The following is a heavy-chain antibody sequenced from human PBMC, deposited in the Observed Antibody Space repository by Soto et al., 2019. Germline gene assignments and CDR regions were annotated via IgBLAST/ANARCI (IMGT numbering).Heavy chain of an antibody. J-gene: IGHJ4*02. D-gene: IGHD6-13*01. CDR2: IYYTGST. CDR1: GGSISTDDHY. V-gene: IGHV4-30-4*01. CDR3: ASLRSRWNIDY. Sequence: SETLSLTCTVSGGSISTDDHYWSWIRQPPGKGLEWIGYIYYTGSTHYNPSLKSRLFASLDTSKNQFSLQLTSVTAADTAVYYCASLRSRWNIDYWGQGTLVTVSS.